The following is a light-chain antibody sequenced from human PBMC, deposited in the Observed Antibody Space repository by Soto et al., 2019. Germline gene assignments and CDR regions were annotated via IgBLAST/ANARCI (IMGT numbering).Light chain of an antibody. Sequence: EMVLTQSPGTLPLSPGERATLSCRASQSVSSNYLVWYQQKPGQAPRPLIYGASSRATGIPDRFSGSGSAIDFTLTISRLEPEDFAVYYCQQYANSPFTFGQGTKLEIK. CDR1: QSVSSNY. CDR2: GAS. CDR3: QQYANSPFT. J-gene: IGKJ2*01. V-gene: IGKV3-20*01.